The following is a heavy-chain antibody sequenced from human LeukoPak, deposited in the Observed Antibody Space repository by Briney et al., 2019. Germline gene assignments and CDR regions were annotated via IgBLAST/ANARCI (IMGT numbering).Heavy chain of an antibody. V-gene: IGHV4-4*02. J-gene: IGHJ4*02. D-gene: IGHD5-18*01. CDR3: ARATYRYGLFFDY. CDR2: IYHRGST. CDR1: GGSISSSNW. Sequence: SGTLSLTCAVSGGSISSSNWWSWVRQPPGKGLEWIGEIYHRGSTNYNPSLKRRVTISVDTSKNQFSRKRSSVTPGDTAVYYCARATYRYGLFFDYWGQGTLVTVSS.